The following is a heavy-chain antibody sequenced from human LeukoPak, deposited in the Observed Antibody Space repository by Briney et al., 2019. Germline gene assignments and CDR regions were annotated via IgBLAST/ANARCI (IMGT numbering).Heavy chain of an antibody. D-gene: IGHD1-26*01. CDR3: AREGSRGGGFDF. J-gene: IGHJ4*02. Sequence: SETLSLTCTVAGGSISRNYWNWIRQPPGKGLEWIGHIYYSGSTNYNPSLKSRVAVSVDTSKNQFTLKLSSVTAADTAVYYCAREGSRGGGFDFWGQGTLVTVSS. CDR2: IYYSGST. CDR1: GGSISRNY. V-gene: IGHV4-59*01.